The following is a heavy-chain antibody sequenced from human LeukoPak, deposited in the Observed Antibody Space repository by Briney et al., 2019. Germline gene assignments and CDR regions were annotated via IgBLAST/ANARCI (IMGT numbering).Heavy chain of an antibody. CDR2: INHSGST. D-gene: IGHD6-13*01. CDR3: ARVAAAGTWTDY. CDR1: GGSFSGYY. V-gene: IGHV4-34*01. Sequence: SETLSLTCAVYGGSFSGYYWSWIRQPPGKGLEWIGEINHSGSTNYNPSLKSRVTISVDTSKNQFSLKLSSVTAADTAVYYGARVAAAGTWTDYWGQGTLVTVSS. J-gene: IGHJ4*02.